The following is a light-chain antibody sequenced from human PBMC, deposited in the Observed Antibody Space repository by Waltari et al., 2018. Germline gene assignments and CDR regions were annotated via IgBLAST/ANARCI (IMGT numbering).Light chain of an antibody. J-gene: IGKJ2*01. CDR1: QRISSW. CDR2: AAS. CDR3: QQYNNYST. V-gene: IGKV1-5*03. Sequence: DIQMTPSPATLSASVGDRVTITCRASQRISSWLAWYQQKAGKAPKVLIYAASHLESGVPSRFSGSGSGTEFTLTISSLQPDDFATYYCQQYNNYSTFGQGTKLEIK.